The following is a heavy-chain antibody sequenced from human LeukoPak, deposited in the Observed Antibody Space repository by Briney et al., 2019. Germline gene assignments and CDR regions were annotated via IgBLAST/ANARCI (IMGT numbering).Heavy chain of an antibody. Sequence: NPSETLSLTCTVSGGSISSSSYYWGWIRQPPGKGLEWIGSIYYSGSTYYNPSLKSRVTISVDTSKNQFSLKLSSVTAADTAVYYCAREDWRGQKDTDYWGQGTLVTVSS. J-gene: IGHJ4*02. CDR1: GGSISSSSYY. D-gene: IGHD2-21*01. V-gene: IGHV4-39*07. CDR3: AREDWRGQKDTDY. CDR2: IYYSGST.